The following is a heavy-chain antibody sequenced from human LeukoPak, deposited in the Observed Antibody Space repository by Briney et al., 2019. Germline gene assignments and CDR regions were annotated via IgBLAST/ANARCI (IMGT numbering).Heavy chain of an antibody. CDR2: IYYSGST. CDR1: GGSISSSSYY. CDR3: ARTYYYDSSGYGYFQH. V-gene: IGHV4-39*01. D-gene: IGHD3-22*01. J-gene: IGHJ1*01. Sequence: PSETLSLTCTVSGGSISSSSYYWGWIRQPPGKGLEWIGSIYYSGSTYYNPSLKSRATISVDTSKNQFSLKLSSVTAADTAVYYCARTYYYDSSGYGYFQHWGQGTLVTVSS.